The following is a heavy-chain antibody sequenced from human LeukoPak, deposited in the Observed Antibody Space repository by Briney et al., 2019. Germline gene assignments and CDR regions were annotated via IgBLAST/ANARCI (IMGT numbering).Heavy chain of an antibody. CDR1: GITLSTYW. CDR3: ASRQHLDYWYFDL. V-gene: IGHV3-7*02. CDR2: IKQDGSEK. Sequence: PGGSLRLSCAASGITLSTYWMSWVRQAPGKGLEWVANIKQDGSEKNYVDSVKGRFTISRDNARNSLYLQMDSLRAEDTALYYCASRQHLDYWYFDLWGRGTLVTVSS. J-gene: IGHJ2*01. D-gene: IGHD2-2*01.